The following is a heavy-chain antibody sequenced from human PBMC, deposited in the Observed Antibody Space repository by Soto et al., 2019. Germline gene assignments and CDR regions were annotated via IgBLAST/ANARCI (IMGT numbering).Heavy chain of an antibody. V-gene: IGHV1-69*12. CDR2: IVPLFGTA. CDR1: GGTFGNTA. CDR3: ARDGDPGYSFWSGPLGGGRFDP. J-gene: IGHJ5*02. D-gene: IGHD3-3*01. Sequence: QVQLVQSGAEVKEPGSSVNVSCKTSGGTFGNTAVTWVRQVPGQGLEWIGGIVPLFGTANYAQKFRGRVMSTADESTSTAYMDLSSLRSADTAIYYCARDGDPGYSFWSGPLGGGRFDPWGQGTLVTVSS.